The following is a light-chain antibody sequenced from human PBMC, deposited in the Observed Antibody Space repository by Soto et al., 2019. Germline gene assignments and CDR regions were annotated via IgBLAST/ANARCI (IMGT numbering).Light chain of an antibody. CDR3: QHPRWT. V-gene: IGKV1-5*01. CDR2: DAS. Sequence: DIQLTQSPSTLSASIGDRVTITCRASQSINRWLAWYQQKPGKAPKLLIYDASSLESGVPSRFSGSGSGTDFTLTITSRQPDDFATYYCQHPRWTFGQGNKVDIK. J-gene: IGKJ1*01. CDR1: QSINRW.